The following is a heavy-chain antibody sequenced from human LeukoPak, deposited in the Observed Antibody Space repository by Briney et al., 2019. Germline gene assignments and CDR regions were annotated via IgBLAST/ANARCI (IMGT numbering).Heavy chain of an antibody. J-gene: IGHJ6*02. V-gene: IGHV3-64D*09. Sequence: GGSLRLSCSASGFPFCSYAMHWVRQAPGKGLEYVSAISDSGGSTCYAVSVKGRITISRNNSKNTLYLQMSSLRAEDAAVYFCVRGYSFGPCGMDVWGQGTTVTVSS. D-gene: IGHD2-15*01. CDR3: VRGYSFGPCGMDV. CDR2: ISDSGGST. CDR1: GFPFCSYA.